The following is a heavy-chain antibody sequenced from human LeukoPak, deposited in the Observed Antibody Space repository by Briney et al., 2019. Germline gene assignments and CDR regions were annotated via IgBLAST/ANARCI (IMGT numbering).Heavy chain of an antibody. CDR3: AKGVRITMVRGAFDI. CDR1: GFNFNTYW. CDR2: IKQGGSEK. Sequence: GGSLRLSCAASGFNFNTYWMSWVRQAPGRGLEWVANIKQGGSEKFYADSSKGRFTISRDNAKSSLYLQTNSLRAEDTALYYCAKGVRITMVRGAFDIWGQGTMVTVSS. J-gene: IGHJ3*02. D-gene: IGHD3-10*01. V-gene: IGHV3-7*03.